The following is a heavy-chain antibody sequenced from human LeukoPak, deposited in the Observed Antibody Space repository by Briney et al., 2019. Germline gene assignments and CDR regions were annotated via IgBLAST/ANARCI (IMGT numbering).Heavy chain of an antibody. CDR1: GFTFSSYS. V-gene: IGHV3-21*04. D-gene: IGHD6-13*01. CDR2: ISSSSSYI. J-gene: IGHJ3*02. CDR3: ARDLPPIPAAGPGAFDI. Sequence: GGSLRLSCAASGFTFSSYSMNWVRQAPGKGLEWVSSISSSSSYIYYADSVKGRFTISRDNAKNSLYLQMNSLRAEDTAVYYCARDLPPIPAAGPGAFDIWGQGTMVTVSS.